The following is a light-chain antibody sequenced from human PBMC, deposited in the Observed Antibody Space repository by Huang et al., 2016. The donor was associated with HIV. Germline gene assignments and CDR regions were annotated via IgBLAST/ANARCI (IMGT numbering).Light chain of an antibody. CDR1: QSVSSN. CDR2: GAS. V-gene: IGKV3-15*01. CDR3: QQYDNWPPIT. Sequence: EIVMTQSPATLSVSPGERATLSCRASQSVSSNLAWYQQKPGQAPRLLIYGASTRATGIPARFSGSGSGTEFTLTISGLQSEDFAVYYCQQYDNWPPITFGPGTKVDIK. J-gene: IGKJ3*01.